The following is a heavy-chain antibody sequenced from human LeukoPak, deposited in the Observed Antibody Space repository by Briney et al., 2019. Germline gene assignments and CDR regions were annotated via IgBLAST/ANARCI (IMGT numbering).Heavy chain of an antibody. CDR3: ARDLLEWPTTLDY. Sequence: ASVKVSCEASGYAFTGYYMHWVRQAPGQGLEWMGWINPNSGGTNYAQKFQGRVTMTRDTSISTAYMELSRLRSDDTAVYYCARDLLEWPTTLDYWGQGTLVTVSS. J-gene: IGHJ4*02. CDR1: GYAFTGYY. V-gene: IGHV1-2*02. D-gene: IGHD3-3*01. CDR2: INPNSGGT.